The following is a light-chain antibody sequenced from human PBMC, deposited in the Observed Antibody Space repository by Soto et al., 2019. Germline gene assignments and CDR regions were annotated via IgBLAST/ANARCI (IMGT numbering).Light chain of an antibody. Sequence: DIQMTQSPSTLSASVGDRVTITCRASQTISSWLAWYQQKPGKAPKLLIYDASSLESGVPSRFSGSGSGTEFTITINSLQPDDVATYYCQQYNSYSWTFGQGSKVEIK. CDR3: QQYNSYSWT. CDR1: QTISSW. J-gene: IGKJ1*01. CDR2: DAS. V-gene: IGKV1-5*01.